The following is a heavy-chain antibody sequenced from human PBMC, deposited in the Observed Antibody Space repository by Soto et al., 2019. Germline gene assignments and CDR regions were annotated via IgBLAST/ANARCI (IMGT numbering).Heavy chain of an antibody. Sequence: QVQLVQSGDEVKKPGSSVKVSCKASGGTFSSYTLSWVRQAPGQGLEWMGRIIPLLGIANYAQKFQGRFTIAADKSKRTAYMELSSLRSEDTAVNYCALPGLRGGGPDYWCQGTLVTVSS. CDR2: IIPLLGIA. CDR1: GGTFSSYT. CDR3: ALPGLRGGGPDY. J-gene: IGHJ4*02. D-gene: IGHD3-16*01. V-gene: IGHV1-69*02.